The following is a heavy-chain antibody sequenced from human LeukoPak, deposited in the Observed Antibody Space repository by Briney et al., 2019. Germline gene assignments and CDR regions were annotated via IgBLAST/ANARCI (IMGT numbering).Heavy chain of an antibody. J-gene: IGHJ4*02. CDR2: ISGSGVSK. CDR3: AKVPVVFVTPYYFDY. CDR1: VFPFSSYD. D-gene: IGHD3-3*01. Sequence: GGSLRLSCAASVFPFSSYDMSWVRQSPGKGVEWVSAISGSGVSKYYADSVKGRFTISIDNSKNTLYLQMNSLRAEDTAVYYCAKVPVVFVTPYYFDYWGQGTLVTVSS. V-gene: IGHV3-23*01.